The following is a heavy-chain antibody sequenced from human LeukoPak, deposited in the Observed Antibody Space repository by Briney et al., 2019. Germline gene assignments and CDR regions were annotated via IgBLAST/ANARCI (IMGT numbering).Heavy chain of an antibody. Sequence: GASVKVSCKASGYTFTGYYMHWVRQAPGQGLEWMGWINPNSGATNYAQKFQGRVTMTRDTSISTAYMELRRLRSDDTAVYYCAREPTSGSYYGTFDPWGQGTLVTVSS. CDR2: INPNSGAT. V-gene: IGHV1-2*02. CDR3: AREPTSGSYYGTFDP. D-gene: IGHD1-26*01. CDR1: GYTFTGYY. J-gene: IGHJ5*02.